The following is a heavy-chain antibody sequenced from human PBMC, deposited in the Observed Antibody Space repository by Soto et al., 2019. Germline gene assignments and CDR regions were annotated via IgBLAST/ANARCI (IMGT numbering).Heavy chain of an antibody. V-gene: IGHV1-18*04. D-gene: IGHD3-10*01. CDR2: ISAYNGNT. CDR3: AREGYYGSGSQYYYYGMDV. CDR1: GYTFTSYG. Sequence: GASVKVSFKASGYTFTSYGISWVRQAPGQGLEWMGWISAYNGNTNYAQKLQGRVTMTTDTSTSTAYMELRSMRSDDTAVYYCAREGYYGSGSQYYYYGMDVWGQGTTVTVSS. J-gene: IGHJ6*02.